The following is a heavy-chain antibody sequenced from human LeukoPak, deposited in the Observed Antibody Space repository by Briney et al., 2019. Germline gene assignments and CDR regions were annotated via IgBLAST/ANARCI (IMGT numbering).Heavy chain of an antibody. CDR2: IYTSGST. Sequence: SETLSLTCTVSGGSISIYYWSWIRQPAGKGLEWIGRIYTSGSTNYNPSLKSRVTMPVDTSKNQFSLKLSSVTAADTAVYYCARDLLVTAIPGYYYGMDVWGQGTTVTVSS. V-gene: IGHV4-4*07. CDR3: ARDLLVTAIPGYYYGMDV. J-gene: IGHJ6*02. D-gene: IGHD2-21*02. CDR1: GGSISIYY.